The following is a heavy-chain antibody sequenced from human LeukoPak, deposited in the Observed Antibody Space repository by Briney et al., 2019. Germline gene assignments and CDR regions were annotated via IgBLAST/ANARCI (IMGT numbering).Heavy chain of an antibody. Sequence: SETLSLTCTVSGGSISSGGYYWSWIRQPPGKGLEWIGYIYHSGSTYYNPSLKSRVTISVDRSKNQFSLKLSSVTAADTAVYYCARVGGVGASRAFDIWGQGTMVTVSS. CDR1: GGSISSGGYY. D-gene: IGHD1-26*01. CDR3: ARVGGVGASRAFDI. CDR2: IYHSGST. J-gene: IGHJ3*02. V-gene: IGHV4-30-2*01.